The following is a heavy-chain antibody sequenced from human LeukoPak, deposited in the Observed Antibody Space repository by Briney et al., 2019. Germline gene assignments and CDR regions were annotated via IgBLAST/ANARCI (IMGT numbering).Heavy chain of an antibody. J-gene: IGHJ4*02. CDR3: ARRSGNYYFDY. CDR1: GFTFSTYA. V-gene: IGHV3-23*01. Sequence: GGSLRLSCAASGFTFSTYAMTWVRQAPGKGLEWVSTTSDFGDTTSYADSVKGRFTVSRDISKNTLNLQMNSLRAEDTAIYYCARRSGNYYFDYWGQGTLVTVSS. CDR2: TSDFGDTT. D-gene: IGHD1-26*01.